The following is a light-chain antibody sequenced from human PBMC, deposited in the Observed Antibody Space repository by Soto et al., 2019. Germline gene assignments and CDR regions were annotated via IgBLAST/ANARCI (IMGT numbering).Light chain of an antibody. V-gene: IGLV2-14*01. CDR1: SSYVGGYDY. CDR3: SSHTSGNTRV. CDR2: EVT. Sequence: PVLNNPASVSGAHGQAIAISCTGTSSYVGGYDYVSWYQQHPDKAPKLTIYEVTKRPSGVSNRFSGSKSGNTASLTISGLQPEDEADYYCSSHTSGNTRVFGSGTKVTVL. J-gene: IGLJ1*01.